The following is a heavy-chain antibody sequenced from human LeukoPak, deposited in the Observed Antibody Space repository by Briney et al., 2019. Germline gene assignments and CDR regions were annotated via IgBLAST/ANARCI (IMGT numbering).Heavy chain of an antibody. V-gene: IGHV1-2*02. D-gene: IGHD3-16*01. CDR1: GYTFTGYY. CDR3: ARSGIMITFGGAALGY. J-gene: IGHJ4*02. CDR2: INPNSGGT. Sequence: ASVKVSCKASGYTFTGYYMQWVRQAPGQGLEWMGWINPNSGGTNYAQKFQGRVTMTRDTSISTAYMELSRLRSDDTAVYYCARSGIMITFGGAALGYWGQGTLVTVSS.